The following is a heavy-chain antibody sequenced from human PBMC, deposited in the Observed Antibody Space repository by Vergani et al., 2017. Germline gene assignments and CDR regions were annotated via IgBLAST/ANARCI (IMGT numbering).Heavy chain of an antibody. J-gene: IGHJ5*02. CDR2: IRYDGSNK. D-gene: IGHD6-19*01. V-gene: IGHV3-30*02. CDR1: GFTFSSYG. Sequence: QVQLVGSGGGVVQPGGSLRLSCAASGFTFSSYGMHWVRQAPGKGLEWVAFIRYDGSNKYYVDSVKGRFTISRDNSKNTLYLKMNSLRAEDTAVYYCARDLGQWDSSGWYRTNWFDPWGQGTLVTVSS. CDR3: ARDLGQWDSSGWYRTNWFDP.